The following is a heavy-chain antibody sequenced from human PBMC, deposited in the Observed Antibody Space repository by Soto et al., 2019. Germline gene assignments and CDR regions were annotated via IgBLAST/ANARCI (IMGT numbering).Heavy chain of an antibody. V-gene: IGHV1-8*02. CDR1: GYTFTSYG. J-gene: IGHJ6*02. D-gene: IGHD2-21*02. Sequence: GASVKVSCKASGYTFTSYGISWVRQAPGQGLEWMGWMNPNSGNTGYAQKFQGRVTMTRNTSISTAYMELSSLRSEDTAVYYCARGQRWTALDVWGQGTTVTVSS. CDR3: ARGQRWTALDV. CDR2: MNPNSGNT.